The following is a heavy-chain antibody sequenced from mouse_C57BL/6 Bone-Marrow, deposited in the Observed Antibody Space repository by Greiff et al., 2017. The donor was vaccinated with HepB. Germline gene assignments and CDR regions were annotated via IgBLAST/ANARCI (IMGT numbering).Heavy chain of an antibody. J-gene: IGHJ4*01. D-gene: IGHD1-1*01. CDR3: ARPLTTVVAFYAMDY. Sequence: VQLKESGGGLVKPGGSLKLSCAASGFTFSDYGMHWVRQAPEKGLEWVAYISSGSSTIYYADTVKGRFTISRDNAKNTLFLQMTSLRSEDTAMYYCARPLTTVVAFYAMDYWGQGTSVTVSS. V-gene: IGHV5-17*01. CDR1: GFTFSDYG. CDR2: ISSGSSTI.